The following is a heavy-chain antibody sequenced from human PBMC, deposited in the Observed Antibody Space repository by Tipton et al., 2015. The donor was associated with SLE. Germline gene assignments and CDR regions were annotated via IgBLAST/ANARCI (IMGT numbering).Heavy chain of an antibody. J-gene: IGHJ4*02. V-gene: IGHV4-4*07. D-gene: IGHD7-27*01. CDR3: ARLSSGTGDFEH. CDR1: GGSISSYY. Sequence: TLSLTCTVSGGSISSYYWSWIRQPAGKGLEWIGRFYTSGSTNYNPPLKSRVTISEDTSKNQFSLKLTPVTAADTAMYYCARLSSGTGDFEHWGQGTLVIVSS. CDR2: FYTSGST.